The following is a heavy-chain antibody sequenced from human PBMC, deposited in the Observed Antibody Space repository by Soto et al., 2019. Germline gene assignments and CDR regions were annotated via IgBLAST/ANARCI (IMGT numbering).Heavy chain of an antibody. CDR3: ASGIVVVTATSGAFDI. CDR1: GYSFTSYW. V-gene: IGHV5-10-1*01. CDR2: IDPSDSYT. J-gene: IGHJ3*02. D-gene: IGHD2-21*02. Sequence: PGESLKISCKGSGYSFTSYWISWVRQMPGKGLEWMGRIDPSDSYTNYSPSFQGRVTISADKSISTAYLQWSSLKASDTAMYYCASGIVVVTATSGAFDIWGQGTMVTVSS.